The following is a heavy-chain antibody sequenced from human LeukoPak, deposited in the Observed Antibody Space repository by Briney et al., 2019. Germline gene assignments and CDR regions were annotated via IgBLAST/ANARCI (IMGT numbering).Heavy chain of an antibody. V-gene: IGHV1-46*03. Sequence: ASVKVSCKASGYTFTSYYMHWVRRAPGQGLEWMGIINPSGGSTSYAQKFQGRVTMTRDTSTSTVYMELSSLRSEDTAVYYCAATYYYDSSGYYYHAPPDYWGQGTLVTVSS. CDR1: GYTFTSYY. J-gene: IGHJ4*02. CDR3: AATYYYDSSGYYYHAPPDY. CDR2: INPSGGST. D-gene: IGHD3-22*01.